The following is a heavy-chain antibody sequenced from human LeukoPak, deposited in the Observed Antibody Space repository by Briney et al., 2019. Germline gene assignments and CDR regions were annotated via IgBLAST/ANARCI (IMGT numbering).Heavy chain of an antibody. CDR2: INPTSGGT. Sequence: ASVKVSCKASGYTFIGYYLHWVRQAPGQGLEWMGWINPTSGGTNYAQKFQDRATMTRDTSISTAYMELSRLRSDDTAVYYCARGVGFDYWGQGTLVTVSS. CDR1: GYTFIGYY. J-gene: IGHJ4*02. CDR3: ARGVGFDY. V-gene: IGHV1-2*02.